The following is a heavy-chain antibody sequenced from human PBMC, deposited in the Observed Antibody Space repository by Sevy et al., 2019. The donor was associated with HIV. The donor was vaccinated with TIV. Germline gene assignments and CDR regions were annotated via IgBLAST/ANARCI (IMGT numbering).Heavy chain of an antibody. V-gene: IGHV3-23*01. CDR1: GFTFSTYA. D-gene: IGHD3-10*01. CDR3: AKDRVSGTYYTGDFDY. J-gene: IGHJ4*02. Sequence: GGSLRLSCAASGFTFSTYAMTWVRQAPGKGLEWVSVISLSGGDTDYTDSVKGRFTISRDNSKNTLYLQMNSLRAEDTAVYYCAKDRVSGTYYTGDFDYWGQGTLVTVSS. CDR2: ISLSGGDT.